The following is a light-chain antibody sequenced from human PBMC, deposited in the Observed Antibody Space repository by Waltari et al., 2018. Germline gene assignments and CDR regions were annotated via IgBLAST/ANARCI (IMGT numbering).Light chain of an antibody. V-gene: IGLV1-51*02. CDR2: ENT. Sequence: QSVLTQPPSVSAAPGQRVTISCSGGSSNIGNNYVSWYRQLPGTAPKLLIYENTGRPSGCPGRFSGSKSGTSATLDIPGLQAGDEADYYCGTWDSSLSGAVFGGGTHLTVL. CDR1: SSNIGNNY. CDR3: GTWDSSLSGAV. J-gene: IGLJ7*01.